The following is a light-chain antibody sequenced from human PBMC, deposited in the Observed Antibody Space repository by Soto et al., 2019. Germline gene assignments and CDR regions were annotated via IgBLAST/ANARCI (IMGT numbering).Light chain of an antibody. CDR3: QQYRTYPWT. V-gene: IGKV1-16*01. Sequence: DIQMTQSPSSLSASVGERVTITCRASQAITDYFAWFQQRPGEAPKSLIYAASSLQSGVPSRFSGSGSGTVFTLTINNIQPEDFATYYCQQYRTYPWTFGPGTTVDIK. J-gene: IGKJ1*01. CDR2: AAS. CDR1: QAITDY.